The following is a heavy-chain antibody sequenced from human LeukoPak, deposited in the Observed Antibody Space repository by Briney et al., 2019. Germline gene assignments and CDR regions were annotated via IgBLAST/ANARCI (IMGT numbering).Heavy chain of an antibody. D-gene: IGHD5-18*01. CDR1: GDSMSNGFNY. Sequence: SETLSLTCTVSGDSMSNGFNYWGCIRQPPGKGLEWIGSIFFTGPTYYNPSLQSRRTISADSSKNQFSLRVTSVTAADTALYYCARQRNTARVGAFDVWGQGTMVIVSS. V-gene: IGHV4-39*01. CDR2: IFFTGPT. J-gene: IGHJ3*01. CDR3: ARQRNTARVGAFDV.